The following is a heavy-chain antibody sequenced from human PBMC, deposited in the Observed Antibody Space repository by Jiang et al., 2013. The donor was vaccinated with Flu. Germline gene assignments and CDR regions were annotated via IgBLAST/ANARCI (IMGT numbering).Heavy chain of an antibody. V-gene: IGHV5-51*01. CDR3: ARGSEYYYDSSGHPPDY. CDR1: GYDFYGYW. D-gene: IGHD3-22*01. Sequence: SGAEVKKPGESLKISCKGFGYDFYGYWIGWVRQMPGKGLEWMGIIYPDDSQARYSPSFQGQVTMSADKSISTAYLQWSSLKASDTAMYYCARGSEYYYDSSGHPPDYWGQGTLVTVSS. J-gene: IGHJ4*02. CDR2: IYPDDSQA.